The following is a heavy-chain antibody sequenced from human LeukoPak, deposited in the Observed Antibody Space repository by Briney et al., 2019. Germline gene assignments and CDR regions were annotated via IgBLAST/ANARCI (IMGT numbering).Heavy chain of an antibody. D-gene: IGHD6-13*01. V-gene: IGHV3-20*04. Sequence: GGSLRLSCAASGFTFCDYGMSWVRHAPGKGLEWVSGINWIGSSTGYADPVKGRFTIYRDNAKNSLYLQVNSLTVHDTALYYCARAVSSNWYYFDYWGQGTLVTVSS. CDR1: GFTFCDYG. CDR3: ARAVSSNWYYFDY. J-gene: IGHJ4*02. CDR2: INWIGSST.